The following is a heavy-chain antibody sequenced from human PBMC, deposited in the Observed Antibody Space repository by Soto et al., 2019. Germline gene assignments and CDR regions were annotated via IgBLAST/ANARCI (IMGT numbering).Heavy chain of an antibody. CDR1: GGSISSYY. J-gene: IGHJ4*02. CDR2: IYYSGST. V-gene: IGHV4-59*08. Sequence: PSETLSLTCTVSGGSISSYYWSWIRQPPGKGLEWIGYIYYSGSTNYNPSLKSRVTISVDTSKNQFSLKLSSVTAADTAVYYCARGSDYDSSGFDYWGQGTLVTVSS. CDR3: ARGSDYDSSGFDY. D-gene: IGHD3-22*01.